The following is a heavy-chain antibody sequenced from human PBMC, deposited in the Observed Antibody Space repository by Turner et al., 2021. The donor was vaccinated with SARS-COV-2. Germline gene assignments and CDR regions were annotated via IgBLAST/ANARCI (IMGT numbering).Heavy chain of an antibody. V-gene: IGHV4-31*03. J-gene: IGHJ4*02. CDR2: IYYSGTA. CDR3: ARLITVHGVVCNYFDS. CDR1: GGSIDPDGFF. Sequence: QVQLQESGPGLVKPAQTLSLTCTVSGGSIDPDGFFWSWIRQVPGKGLEWIGYIYYSGTAYYKSSLQSRVVISLDTSKNKFSLKVNSVTAADAAVYYSARLITVHGVVCNYFDSWGQGTQVTGSS. D-gene: IGHD3-3*01.